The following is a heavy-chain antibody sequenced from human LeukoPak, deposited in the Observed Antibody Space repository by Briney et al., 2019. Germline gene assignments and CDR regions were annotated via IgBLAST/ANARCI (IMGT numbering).Heavy chain of an antibody. CDR1: GFTFSSYA. CDR3: AREWGGYNHDAFYI. D-gene: IGHD5-24*01. CDR2: ISSNGGST. V-gene: IGHV3-64*01. Sequence: GGSLRLSCAASGFTFSSYAMHWVRQAPGKGLEYVSAISSNGGSTYYANSVKGRFTISRDNSKNTLYLQMGSLRAEDMAVYYCAREWGGYNHDAFYIWGQGTMVTVSS. J-gene: IGHJ3*02.